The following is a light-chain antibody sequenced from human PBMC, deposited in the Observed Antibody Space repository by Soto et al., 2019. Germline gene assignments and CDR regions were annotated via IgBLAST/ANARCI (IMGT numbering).Light chain of an antibody. CDR3: SSYAGTTL. Sequence: QSALTQPPSASGSPGQSVTISCTGSSSDVGGNNYVSWYQHHPGKAPKLMIYEVSKRPSGVPDRFFGSKSGNTASLTVSGLQAEDEADYYCSSYAGTTLFGGGTQLTVL. CDR2: EVS. J-gene: IGLJ2*01. V-gene: IGLV2-8*01. CDR1: SSDVGGNNY.